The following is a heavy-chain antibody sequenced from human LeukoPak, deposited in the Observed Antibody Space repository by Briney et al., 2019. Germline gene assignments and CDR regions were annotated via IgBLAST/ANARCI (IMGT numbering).Heavy chain of an antibody. CDR1: GGSISSSSYY. J-gene: IGHJ4*02. CDR3: ARLATD. Sequence: LVTLSLTCTVSGGSISSSSYYWVWIRQPPGKRREWMGSIYYSGSTYYTQHLKSRVTISVDTSKNQFSLKLSSVTAADTAVYYCARLATDWGQGTLVTVSS. V-gene: IGHV4-39*01. D-gene: IGHD4-17*01. CDR2: IYYSGST.